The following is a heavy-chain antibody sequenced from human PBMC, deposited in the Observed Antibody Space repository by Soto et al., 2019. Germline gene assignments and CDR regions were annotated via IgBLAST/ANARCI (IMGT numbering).Heavy chain of an antibody. CDR1: GGTFTSSA. CDR3: AADLDGSGSYPN. Sequence: SVKVSCKASGGTFTSSAVQWVRQARGQRLEWIGWIVVGSGNTNYAQKFQERVTITRDMSTSTAYMELSSLRSEDTAVYYCAADLDGSGSYPNWGQGTLVTVSS. D-gene: IGHD3-10*01. J-gene: IGHJ4*02. CDR2: IVVGSGNT. V-gene: IGHV1-58*01.